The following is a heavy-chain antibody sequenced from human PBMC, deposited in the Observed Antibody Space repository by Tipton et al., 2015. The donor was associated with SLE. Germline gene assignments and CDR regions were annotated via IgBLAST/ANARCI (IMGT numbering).Heavy chain of an antibody. Sequence: LRLSCAVYGGSFSGYYWNWIRQPPGKGLKWIGEINHSGSTNYNPSLKSRVTISLDTSKNQFSLRLSSVTAADTAVYYCARGLSGYSSSWFYYYYGMDAWGQGATVTVSS. CDR1: GGSFSGYY. CDR3: ARGLSGYSSSWFYYYYGMDA. V-gene: IGHV4-34*01. CDR2: INHSGST. J-gene: IGHJ6*02. D-gene: IGHD6-13*01.